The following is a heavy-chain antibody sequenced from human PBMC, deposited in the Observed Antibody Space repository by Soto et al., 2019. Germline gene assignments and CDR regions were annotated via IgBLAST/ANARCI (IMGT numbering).Heavy chain of an antibody. CDR1: GDSFTSYW. J-gene: IGHJ4*02. CDR2: IPGSASYT. Sequence: AECLTSSCKGSGDSFTSYWISWVLQMPGKGLEWMGSIPGSASYTNYSPSFQCHVTISADKSISTAYLQWSSLKASDTAMYYCARTPYCSGGSCYSQGFDYYDSSGYYLPDYWGQGTMVTVSS. V-gene: IGHV5-10-1*01. D-gene: IGHD3-22*01. CDR3: ARTPYCSGGSCYSQGFDYYDSSGYYLPDY.